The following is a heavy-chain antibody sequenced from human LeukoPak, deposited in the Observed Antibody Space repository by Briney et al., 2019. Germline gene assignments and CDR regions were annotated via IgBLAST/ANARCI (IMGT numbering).Heavy chain of an antibody. CDR3: ARVGYDSSGYYYFDY. CDR2: ISGSGGST. CDR1: GFTFSSYA. D-gene: IGHD3-22*01. V-gene: IGHV3-23*01. J-gene: IGHJ4*02. Sequence: GGSVRLSCAASGFTFSSYAMSWVRQAPGKGLEWVSAISGSGGSTYYADSVKGRFTISRDNAKNSLYLQMNSLRAEDTAVYYCARVGYDSSGYYYFDYWGQGTLVTVSS.